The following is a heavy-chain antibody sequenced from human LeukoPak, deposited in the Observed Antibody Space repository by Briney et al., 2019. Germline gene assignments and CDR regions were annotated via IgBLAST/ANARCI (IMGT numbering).Heavy chain of an antibody. CDR2: ITSDNRYM. CDR3: ARDPYSGSYGAYYYYYMDV. CDR1: GFTFRNYD. J-gene: IGHJ6*03. V-gene: IGHV3-21*01. Sequence: GGSLRLSCGVSGFTFRNYDIQGVRQAPGKEMEWVSSITSDNRYMYYADSVRGRFTISRDNAKNSLYLQMNSLRAEDAALYFCARDPYSGSYGAYYYYYMDVWGKGTMVTISS. D-gene: IGHD1-26*01.